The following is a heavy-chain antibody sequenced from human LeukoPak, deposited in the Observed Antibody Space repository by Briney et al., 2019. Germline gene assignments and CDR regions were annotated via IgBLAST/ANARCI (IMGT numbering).Heavy chain of an antibody. CDR1: GFTFSSYG. CDR2: ISYDGSNK. Sequence: PGGSLRLSCAASGFTFSSYGMHWVRQAPGKGLEWVAVISYDGSNKYYADSVKGRFTISRDNSKNTLYLQMNSLRAEDTAVYHCAKSTSNWSPFDYWGQGTLVTVSS. J-gene: IGHJ4*02. V-gene: IGHV3-30*18. CDR3: AKSTSNWSPFDY. D-gene: IGHD2-2*01.